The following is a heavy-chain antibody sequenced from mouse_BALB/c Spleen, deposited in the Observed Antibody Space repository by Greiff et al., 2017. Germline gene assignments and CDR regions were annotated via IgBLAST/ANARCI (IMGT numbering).Heavy chain of an antibody. D-gene: IGHD2-4*01. CDR1: GFTFSSYT. CDR3: ARLDYDPFFDY. CDR2: ISNGGGST. Sequence: EVILVESGGGLVQPGGSLKLSCAASGFTFSSYTMSWVRQTPEKRLEWVAYISNGGGSTYYPDTVKGRFTISRDNAKNTLYLQMSSLKSEDTAMYYCARLDYDPFFDYWGQGTTLTVSS. J-gene: IGHJ2*01. V-gene: IGHV5-12-2*01.